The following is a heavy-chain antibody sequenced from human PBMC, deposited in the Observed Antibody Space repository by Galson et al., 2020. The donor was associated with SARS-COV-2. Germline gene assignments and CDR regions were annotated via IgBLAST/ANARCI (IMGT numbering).Heavy chain of an antibody. CDR3: ARGRDYDILTGYPYGMDV. Sequence: SETLSLTCTVSSGFISSGGYYWSWIRQHPGKGLEWIGYIYYSGSTYYNPSLKSRVTISVDTSKNQFSLKLSSVTAADTAVYYCARGRDYDILTGYPYGMDVWGQGTTVTVSS. D-gene: IGHD3-9*01. V-gene: IGHV4-31*03. CDR2: IYYSGST. J-gene: IGHJ6*02. CDR1: SGFISSGGYY.